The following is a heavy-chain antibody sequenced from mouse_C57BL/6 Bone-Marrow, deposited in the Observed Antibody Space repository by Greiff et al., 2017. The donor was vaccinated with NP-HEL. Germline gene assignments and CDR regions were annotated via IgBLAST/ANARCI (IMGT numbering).Heavy chain of an antibody. CDR3: ASLDSSGYYAMDY. Sequence: VQLVESGAELVRPGTSVKVSCKASGYAFTNYLLEWVKQRPGQGLEWIGVINPGSGGANYNEKFKGKAPLTADKSSSTAYMQLSSLTSDDSAVYFWASLDSSGYYAMDYWGQGTSVTVSS. D-gene: IGHD3-2*02. J-gene: IGHJ4*01. V-gene: IGHV1-54*01. CDR2: INPGSGGA. CDR1: GYAFTNYL.